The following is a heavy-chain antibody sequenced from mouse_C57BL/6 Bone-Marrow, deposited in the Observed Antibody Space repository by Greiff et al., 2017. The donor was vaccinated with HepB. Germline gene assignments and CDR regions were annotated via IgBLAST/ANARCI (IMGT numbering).Heavy chain of an antibody. Sequence: EVKLVESGGGLVQSGRSLRLSCATSGFTFSDFYMEWVRQAPGKGLEWIAASRNKANDYTTEYSASVKGRFIVSRDTSQSILYLQMNALRAEDTAIYYCARDAAGTFWYFDVWGTGTTVTVSS. V-gene: IGHV7-1*01. D-gene: IGHD4-1*01. J-gene: IGHJ1*03. CDR3: ARDAAGTFWYFDV. CDR2: SRNKANDYTT. CDR1: GFTFSDFY.